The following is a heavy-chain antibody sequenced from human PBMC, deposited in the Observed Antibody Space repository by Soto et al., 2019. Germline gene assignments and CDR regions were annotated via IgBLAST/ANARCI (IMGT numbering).Heavy chain of an antibody. V-gene: IGHV4-59*01. CDR1: GGSISSYY. CDR2: IYYSGST. D-gene: IGHD3-9*01. Sequence: PSETLSLTCTVSGGSISSYYWSWIRQPPGKGLEWIGYIYYSGSTNYNPSLKSRVTISVDTSKNQFSLKPRSVTAADTAVYYCARSSSNYDILTGPPDYWGQGTLVTVSS. J-gene: IGHJ4*02. CDR3: ARSSSNYDILTGPPDY.